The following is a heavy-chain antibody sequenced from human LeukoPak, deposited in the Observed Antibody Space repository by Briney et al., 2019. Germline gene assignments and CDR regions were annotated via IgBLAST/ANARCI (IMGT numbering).Heavy chain of an antibody. CDR3: ARINYYDSSGLLGTFDY. CDR1: GYTFTGYY. J-gene: IGHJ4*02. D-gene: IGHD3-22*01. V-gene: IGHV1-2*02. CDR2: INPNSGGT. Sequence: ASVKVSCKASGYTFTGYYMHWVRQAPGQGLEWMGWINPNSGGTNYAQKLQGRVTMTTDTSTSTAYMELRSLRSDDTAVYYCARINYYDSSGLLGTFDYWGQGTLVTVSS.